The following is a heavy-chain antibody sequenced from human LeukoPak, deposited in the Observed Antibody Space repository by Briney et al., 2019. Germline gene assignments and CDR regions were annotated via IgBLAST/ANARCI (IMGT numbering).Heavy chain of an antibody. D-gene: IGHD6-13*01. J-gene: IGHJ5*02. Sequence: AGGSLRLSCAASGFTFSTYAMSWVRQAPGKGLEWVGRLRSKANNYATHYAASVRGRFTISRDDSKNTRYLEMNSLKVEDTAVYYCTSQAGYSSSWKTWGQGTLVTVSS. CDR1: GFTFSTYA. V-gene: IGHV3-73*01. CDR2: LRSKANNYAT. CDR3: TSQAGYSSSWKT.